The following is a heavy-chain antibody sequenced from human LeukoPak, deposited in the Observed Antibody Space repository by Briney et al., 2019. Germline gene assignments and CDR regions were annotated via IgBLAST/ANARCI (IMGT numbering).Heavy chain of an antibody. Sequence: PSETLSLTCTVSGGSISSSSYYWGWIRQPPGKGLEWIGSIYYSGSTYYNPSLKSRVTISVDTSKNQFSLKLSSVTAADTAVYYCARQLLYGSSSDFDYWGQGTLVTVSS. CDR1: GGSISSSSYY. CDR3: ARQLLYGSSSDFDY. V-gene: IGHV4-39*01. CDR2: IYYSGST. D-gene: IGHD6-6*01. J-gene: IGHJ4*02.